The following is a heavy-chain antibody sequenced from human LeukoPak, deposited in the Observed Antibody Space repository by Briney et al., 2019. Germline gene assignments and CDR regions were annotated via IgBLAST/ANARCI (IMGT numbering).Heavy chain of an antibody. CDR3: ARGRGGYRLRYFDWFDY. Sequence: PPESLSLTCAVYGGSFSGYYWSWIRQPPGKGLEWIGEINHSGSTNYNPSLKSRVTISVDTSKNQFSLKLSSVTAADTAVYYCARGRGGYRLRYFDWFDYWGQGTLVTVSS. J-gene: IGHJ4*02. V-gene: IGHV4-34*01. CDR1: GGSFSGYY. D-gene: IGHD3-9*01. CDR2: INHSGST.